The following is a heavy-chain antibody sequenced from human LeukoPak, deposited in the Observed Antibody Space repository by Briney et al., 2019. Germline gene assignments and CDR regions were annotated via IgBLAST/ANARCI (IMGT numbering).Heavy chain of an antibody. CDR2: INSDGSTT. J-gene: IGHJ6*03. CDR1: GFTFSSYW. V-gene: IGHV3-74*01. D-gene: IGHD4-17*01. Sequence: GGSLRLSCAASGFTFSSYWMHWVRQAPGKGLVWVSRINSDGSTTTYADPVKGRFTISRDNAKNTLYLQMNSLRVEDTAVYYCARSTTHPYYNYMDVWGKGTTVTLSS. CDR3: ARSTTHPYYNYMDV.